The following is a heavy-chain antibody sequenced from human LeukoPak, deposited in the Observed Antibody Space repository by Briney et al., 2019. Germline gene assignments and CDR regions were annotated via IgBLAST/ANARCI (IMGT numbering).Heavy chain of an antibody. J-gene: IGHJ4*02. CDR2: IYYSGST. D-gene: IGHD5-24*01. CDR3: AREDRDGYNF. V-gene: IGHV4-39*02. Sequence: SETLSLTCTVSGGSISSSSYYWGWIRQPPGKGLEWIGSIYYSGSTYYNPSLKSRVTISVDTSKNQFSLKLSSVTAADTAVYCCAREDRDGYNFWGQGTLVTVSS. CDR1: GGSISSSSYY.